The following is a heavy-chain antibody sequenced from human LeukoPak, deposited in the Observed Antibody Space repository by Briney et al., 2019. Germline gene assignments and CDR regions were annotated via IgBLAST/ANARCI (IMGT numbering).Heavy chain of an antibody. J-gene: IGHJ4*02. CDR3: ARVGRPYYYDSSGYYPDY. V-gene: IGHV1-18*01. CDR1: GYTFTSYG. Sequence: GASVKVSCKASGYTFTSYGISWVRQAPGQGLEWMGWISAYNGNTNYAQKLQGRVTMTTDTSTSTAYMELRSLRSDDTAVYYCARVGRPYYYDSSGYYPDYWGQGTLVTVSS. CDR2: ISAYNGNT. D-gene: IGHD3-22*01.